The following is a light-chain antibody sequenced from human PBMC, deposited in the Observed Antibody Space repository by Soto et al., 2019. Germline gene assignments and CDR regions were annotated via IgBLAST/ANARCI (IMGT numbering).Light chain of an antibody. V-gene: IGLV2-14*01. CDR2: GDS. J-gene: IGLJ2*01. CDR1: SSDVGSYNY. CDR3: SSYTSIDTLL. Sequence: QSALTQPASVSGSPGQSITISCTRTSSDVGSYNYVSWHQQHQGNAPKLMIYGDSNRPSGVSDRFSGSKSGNTASLTISGLQAEYEADYYCSSYTSIDTLLFGGGTKVTVL.